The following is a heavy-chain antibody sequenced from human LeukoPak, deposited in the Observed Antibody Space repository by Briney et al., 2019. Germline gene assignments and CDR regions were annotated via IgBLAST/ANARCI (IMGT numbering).Heavy chain of an antibody. J-gene: IGHJ4*02. D-gene: IGHD2-21*02. Sequence: GGSLRLSCAASGFTFSSYAMHWVRQAPGKGLEWVAVISYDGSNKYYADSVKGRFTISRDNSKNTLYLKMNSLRAEDTALYYCAKDQVAYCGGDCSNIDYWGQGTLVTVSS. CDR1: GFTFSSYA. CDR2: ISYDGSNK. CDR3: AKDQVAYCGGDCSNIDY. V-gene: IGHV3-30*04.